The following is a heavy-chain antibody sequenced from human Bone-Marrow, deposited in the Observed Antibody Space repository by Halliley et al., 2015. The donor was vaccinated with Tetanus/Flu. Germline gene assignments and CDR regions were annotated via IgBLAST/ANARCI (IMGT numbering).Heavy chain of an antibody. CDR1: GGSISSGDYY. V-gene: IGHV4-30-4*01. Sequence: TLSLTCAVSGGSISSGDYYWSWIRQPPGKGLEWIGHIHNSGSTYYSQSLKSRLAMSVDTSKNQFSVTLTSVTAADTALYYCARVKDHSNSPIAYWGQGTLVTVSS. J-gene: IGHJ4*02. D-gene: IGHD4-4*01. CDR3: ARVKDHSNSPIAY. CDR2: IHNSGST.